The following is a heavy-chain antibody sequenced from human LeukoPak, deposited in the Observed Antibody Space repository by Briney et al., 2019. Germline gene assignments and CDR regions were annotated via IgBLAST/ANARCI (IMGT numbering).Heavy chain of an antibody. D-gene: IGHD5-12*01. CDR2: ISSSGSTI. CDR1: GFTFSSYE. CDR3: ARASSGYDMLGY. Sequence: GGSLRLSCAASGFTFSSYEMNWVRQAPGKGLEWVSYISSSGSTIYYADSVKGRFTISRDNAKNSLYLQMNSLRAEDTAVYYCARASSGYDMLGYWGQGTLVTVSS. J-gene: IGHJ4*02. V-gene: IGHV3-48*03.